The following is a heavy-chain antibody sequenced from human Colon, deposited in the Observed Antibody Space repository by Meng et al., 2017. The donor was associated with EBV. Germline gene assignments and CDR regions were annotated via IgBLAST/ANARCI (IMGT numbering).Heavy chain of an antibody. CDR1: GGSISSGGYY. Sequence: QVQPQESVPGLVKPSQTLSLTCTVSGGSISSGGYYWSWIRQHPGKGLEWIGYIYYSGSTYYNPSLKSRVTISIDTSKNQFSLKLSSVTAADTAVYYCARGPSRWLQFPFDYWGQGTLVTVSS. CDR3: ARGPSRWLQFPFDY. J-gene: IGHJ4*02. CDR2: IYYSGST. V-gene: IGHV4-31*03. D-gene: IGHD5-24*01.